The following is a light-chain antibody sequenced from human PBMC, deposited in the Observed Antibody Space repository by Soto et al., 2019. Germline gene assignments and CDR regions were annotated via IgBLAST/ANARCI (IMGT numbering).Light chain of an antibody. V-gene: IGKV1-5*01. Sequence: DIQMTQSPSTLFPSAADRVSSTCRASQSISSWLAWYQQKPGKAPKLLIYDASSLESGAPSRFSGSGSGTEFTLTISSLQPDDFATYYCQQYNSYSWTFGQGTKVDIK. CDR2: DAS. CDR3: QQYNSYSWT. CDR1: QSISSW. J-gene: IGKJ1*01.